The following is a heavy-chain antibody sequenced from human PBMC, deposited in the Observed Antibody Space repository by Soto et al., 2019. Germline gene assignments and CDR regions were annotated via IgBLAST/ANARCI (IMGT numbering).Heavy chain of an antibody. J-gene: IGHJ4*02. V-gene: IGHV1-18*04. D-gene: IGHD5-12*01. Sequence: QIQLVQSGAEVKKPGASVKVSCKASGYSFTSYGITWVRQAPGQGPEWLGWITAENGNTNYAQKFQGRSTMTTDTSTHTAFMELRGLRSDDTAVYYCARVVLEWLPTSGFDYGGQGTLVTVSS. CDR1: GYSFTSYG. CDR2: ITAENGNT. CDR3: ARVVLEWLPTSGFDY.